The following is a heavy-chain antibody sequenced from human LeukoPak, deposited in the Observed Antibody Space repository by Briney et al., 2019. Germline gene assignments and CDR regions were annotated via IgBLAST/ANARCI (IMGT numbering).Heavy chain of an antibody. Sequence: SETLSLTCTVSGGSISSGGYYWSWIRQLPGKGLEWIGYIDYSGSTLYHPSLKSRATISADTSKNQISLKLSSVTAAATAVYYCATDTAGYRIFVFWGQGTLVAVSS. CDR3: ATDTAGYRIFVF. CDR1: GGSISSGGYY. CDR2: IDYSGST. V-gene: IGHV4-31*03. J-gene: IGHJ4*02. D-gene: IGHD3-16*02.